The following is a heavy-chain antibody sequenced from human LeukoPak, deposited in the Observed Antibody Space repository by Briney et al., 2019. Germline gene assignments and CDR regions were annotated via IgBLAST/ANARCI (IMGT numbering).Heavy chain of an antibody. V-gene: IGHV5-51*01. CDR2: IYPGDSAT. CDR1: GYSFTIYR. Sequence: GESLQISCKGSGYSFTIYRSGGVRQIPGKGRGGMGIIYPGDSATRNSPSFEGPVTISADKSISTAYLQWSSLKASDTAMYYCARQYYDSSGYLIYYFDYWGQGTLVTVSS. D-gene: IGHD3-22*01. J-gene: IGHJ4*02. CDR3: ARQYYDSSGYLIYYFDY.